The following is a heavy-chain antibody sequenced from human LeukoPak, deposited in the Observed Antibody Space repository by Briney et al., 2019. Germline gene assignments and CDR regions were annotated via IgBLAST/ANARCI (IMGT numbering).Heavy chain of an antibody. V-gene: IGHV1-46*01. D-gene: IGHD3-22*01. J-gene: IGHJ4*02. CDR2: INPSGGST. CDR3: ARSRPYYYDSSGYYYPPPDY. Sequence: ASVKVSCKASGYTFTSYYMHWVRQAPGQGLEWMGIINPSGGSTSYAQKFQGRVTMTGDTSTSTVYMELSSLRSEDTAVYYCARSRPYYYDSSGYYYPPPDYWGQGTLVTVSS. CDR1: GYTFTSYY.